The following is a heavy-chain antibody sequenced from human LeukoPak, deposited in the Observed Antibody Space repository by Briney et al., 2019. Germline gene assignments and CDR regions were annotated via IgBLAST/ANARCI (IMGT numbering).Heavy chain of an antibody. V-gene: IGHV3-7*01. J-gene: IGHJ3*02. CDR3: ARDPWVGEYGAFDI. D-gene: IGHD3-10*01. CDR1: GFTFSSYN. CDR2: IKQDGSEK. Sequence: GGSLRLSCAASGFTFSSYNMNWVRQAPGKGLEWVANIKQDGSEKNYLDSVKGRFTISRDNAKNSLYLQMSSLRAEDTALYYCARDPWVGEYGAFDIWGQGTMVTVSS.